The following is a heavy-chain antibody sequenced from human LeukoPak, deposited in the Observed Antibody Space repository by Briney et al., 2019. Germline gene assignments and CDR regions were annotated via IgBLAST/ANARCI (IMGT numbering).Heavy chain of an antibody. D-gene: IGHD4-17*01. J-gene: IGHJ4*02. Sequence: ASVTVSCKASGGSFSSYVINWVRQAHGQGLEWMGRIIPTLAIANYAQKFQGGVTITADKSTSTAYMELSSLRSEDTAVYYCAGHPDYGDYDLTRPYDYWGQGTLVTVSS. CDR1: GGSFSSYV. CDR2: IIPTLAIA. V-gene: IGHV1-69*04. CDR3: AGHPDYGDYDLTRPYDY.